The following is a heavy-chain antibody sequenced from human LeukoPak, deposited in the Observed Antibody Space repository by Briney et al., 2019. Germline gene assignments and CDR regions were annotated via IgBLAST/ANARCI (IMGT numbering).Heavy chain of an antibody. CDR3: ARQEGYDFWSGYYGGVVGPYYFDY. CDR2: ISSSSSYI. CDR1: GFTFSSYS. D-gene: IGHD3-3*01. V-gene: IGHV3-21*01. J-gene: IGHJ4*02. Sequence: PGGSLRLSCAASGFTFSSYSMNWVRQAPGKGLEWVSSISSSSSYIYYADSVKGRFTISRDNAKNSLYLQMNSLRAEDTAVYYCARQEGYDFWSGYYGGVVGPYYFDYWGQGTLVTVSS.